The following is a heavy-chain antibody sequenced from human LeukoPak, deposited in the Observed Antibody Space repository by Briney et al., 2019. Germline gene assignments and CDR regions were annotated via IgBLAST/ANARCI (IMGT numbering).Heavy chain of an antibody. D-gene: IGHD1-26*01. V-gene: IGHV4-34*01. J-gene: IGHJ4*02. CDR2: INHSGST. CDR1: SGSISGYY. Sequence: SETLSLTCTVSSGSISGYYWSWIRQPPGKGLEWIGEINHSGSTNYNPSLKSRVTISVDTSKNQFSLKLSSVTAADTAVYYCARARYGGYLDYWGQGTLVTVSS. CDR3: ARARYGGYLDY.